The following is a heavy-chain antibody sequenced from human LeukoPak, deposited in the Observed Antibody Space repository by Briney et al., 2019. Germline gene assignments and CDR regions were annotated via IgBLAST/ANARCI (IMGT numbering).Heavy chain of an antibody. CDR2: IYHSGNT. V-gene: IGHV4-38-2*02. Sequence: SETLSLTCTVSGYSISSGYYWAWIRQPPGKGLQWIGNIYHSGNTYYNPSLKSRVSISVDTSKSQFSLRLTSVTAADTAVYYCARILPRGYGSGSYYIQSPWGQGTLVTVSS. J-gene: IGHJ5*02. CDR1: GYSISSGYY. CDR3: ARILPRGYGSGSYYIQSP. D-gene: IGHD3-10*01.